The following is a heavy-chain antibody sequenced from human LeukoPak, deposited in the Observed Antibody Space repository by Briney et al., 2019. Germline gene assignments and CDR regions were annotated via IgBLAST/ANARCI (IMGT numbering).Heavy chain of an antibody. D-gene: IGHD3-3*01. CDR2: IEHDGSQK. J-gene: IGHJ4*02. CDR1: GFNFKNYW. Sequence: GGSLRLFCAASGFNFKNYWMSWVRQARGKGLECVANIEHDGSQKYNVQSVRGRFTISRDNTRNSLYLQMNSLRAEDTAIYYCARAPNTVFGVVDFDYWGQGALVTVSS. V-gene: IGHV3-7*05. CDR3: ARAPNTVFGVVDFDY.